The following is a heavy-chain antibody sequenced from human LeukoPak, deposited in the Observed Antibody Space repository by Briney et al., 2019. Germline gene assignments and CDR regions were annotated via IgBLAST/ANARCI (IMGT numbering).Heavy chain of an antibody. Sequence: GGSLRLSCAASRFTFDDYGMSWVRQAPGKGLEWVSGINWNGGSTGYADSVKGRFTISRDNAKNSLYLQMNSLRAEDTALYHCARVYYYDSLYYFDYWGQGTLVTVSS. D-gene: IGHD3-22*01. V-gene: IGHV3-20*01. CDR1: RFTFDDYG. CDR2: INWNGGST. CDR3: ARVYYYDSLYYFDY. J-gene: IGHJ4*02.